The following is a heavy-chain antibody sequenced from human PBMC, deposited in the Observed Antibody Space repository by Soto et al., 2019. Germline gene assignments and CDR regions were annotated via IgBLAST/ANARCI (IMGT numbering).Heavy chain of an antibody. V-gene: IGHV1-69*08. CDR2: IIPILGIA. CDR3: ARELDPEVHTSDPF. Sequence: QVQLVQSGAEVQKPGSSVKVSCKASGGTFSSYTISWVRQAPGQGLEWMGRIIPILGIANYAQKFQGRVTITADKSTSTACMELSSLRSEDTAVYYCARELDPEVHTSDPFWGQGTLVTVSS. D-gene: IGHD2-21*02. CDR1: GGTFSSYT. J-gene: IGHJ4*02.